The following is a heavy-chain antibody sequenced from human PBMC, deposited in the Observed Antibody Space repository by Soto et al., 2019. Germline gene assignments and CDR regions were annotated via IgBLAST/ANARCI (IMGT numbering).Heavy chain of an antibody. D-gene: IGHD6-25*01. Sequence: EVQLLESGGGLVQPGGSLRLSCAASGFTFSSYAMSWVRQAPGKGLEWVLVISASGDSTYYADSVKGRFTISRDNSKTTLYLQMNSLRAEDTAVYYFAKHRDGYNAFDNWGQGTLVTVSS. CDR3: AKHRDGYNAFDN. J-gene: IGHJ4*02. CDR1: GFTFSSYA. CDR2: ISASGDST. V-gene: IGHV3-23*01.